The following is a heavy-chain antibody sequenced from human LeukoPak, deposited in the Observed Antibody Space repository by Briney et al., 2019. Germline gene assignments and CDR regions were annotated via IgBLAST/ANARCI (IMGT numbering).Heavy chain of an antibody. Sequence: SVKVSCKASGYTFTSYYMQWVRQARGQRLEWIGWIVVGSGNTNYAQKFQERVTITRDMSTSTAYMELSSLRPEDTAVYYCAVQVYYYDSSGYPVGDYWGQGTLVTVSS. CDR3: AVQVYYYDSSGYPVGDY. CDR2: IVVGSGNT. J-gene: IGHJ4*02. CDR1: GYTFTSYY. D-gene: IGHD3-22*01. V-gene: IGHV1-58*02.